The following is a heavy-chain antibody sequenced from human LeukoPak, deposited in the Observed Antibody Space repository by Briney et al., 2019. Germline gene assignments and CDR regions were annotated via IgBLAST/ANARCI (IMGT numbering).Heavy chain of an antibody. CDR1: GFTFSAYW. J-gene: IGHJ3*01. CDR2: IKSDGSEK. CDR3: VRDQADRRRVVGLRLSDGLDL. V-gene: IGHV3-7*01. Sequence: GGSLRLSCAASGFTFSAYWMSWVRQAPGKGLEWVANIKSDGSEKKYVDSVEGRFTISRDNAQKSLYLQMSSLRAEGTAVYYCVRDQADRRRVVGLRLSDGLDLWGQGTIVTVSS. D-gene: IGHD1-26*01.